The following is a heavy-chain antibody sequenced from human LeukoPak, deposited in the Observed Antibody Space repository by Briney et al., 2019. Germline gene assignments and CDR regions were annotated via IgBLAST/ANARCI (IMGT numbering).Heavy chain of an antibody. D-gene: IGHD5-24*01. V-gene: IGHV3-23*01. J-gene: IGHJ3*01. CDR2: INGGGGST. Sequence: PGGSLRLSCAASGFTFSTYGMSWVRQALGKGLEWVSAINGGGGSTYYADSVKGRFTISRDNSKNALYLQMNSLRAEDTAVYYCAKDGMADISWGQGTMVTVSS. CDR1: GFTFSTYG. CDR3: AKDGMADIS.